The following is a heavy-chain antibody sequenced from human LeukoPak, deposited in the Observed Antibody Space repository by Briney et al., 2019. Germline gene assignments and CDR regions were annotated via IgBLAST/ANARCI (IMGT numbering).Heavy chain of an antibody. D-gene: IGHD2-15*01. Sequence: GASVKVSCKASGYTFTGYYMHWVRQAPGQGLEWMGWINPNSGGTNYAQKFQGRATMTRDTSISTAYMELSRLRSDDTAVYYCASGTPVYCSGGSCYQGTNWFDPWGQGTLVTVSS. CDR2: INPNSGGT. V-gene: IGHV1-2*02. CDR1: GYTFTGYY. CDR3: ASGTPVYCSGGSCYQGTNWFDP. J-gene: IGHJ5*02.